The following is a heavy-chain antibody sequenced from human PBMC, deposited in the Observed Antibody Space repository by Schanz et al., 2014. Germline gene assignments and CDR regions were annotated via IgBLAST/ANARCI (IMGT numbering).Heavy chain of an antibody. D-gene: IGHD5-12*01. Sequence: QVQLVQSGAEVKKPGASVKVSCKASGYTFTGYSMHWVRQAPGQGLEWLGWINPNSGATSSAQKFQGRVTMTRDTSSSTVYMQLSSLTSDDTAIYYYARVTTGYDSWGQGTLVTVSS. CDR3: ARVTTGYDS. V-gene: IGHV1-2*02. CDR2: INPNSGAT. J-gene: IGHJ4*02. CDR1: GYTFTGYS.